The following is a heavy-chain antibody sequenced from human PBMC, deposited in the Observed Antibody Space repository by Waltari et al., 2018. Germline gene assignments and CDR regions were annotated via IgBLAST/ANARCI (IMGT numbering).Heavy chain of an antibody. V-gene: IGHV1-46*01. D-gene: IGHD2-21*01. CDR1: EYTFTSSD. J-gene: IGHJ6*02. Sequence: QVQLVQSGAEVKKPGASVKISCKTSEYTFTSSDIHWVRQAPGQGLEWMGRITPIGGSTIYAQKFQGRVTMTRYTSTSTVYMELSSLRSDDTAVYYCALDTGALWMDVWGQGTTVTVSS. CDR3: ALDTGALWMDV. CDR2: ITPIGGST.